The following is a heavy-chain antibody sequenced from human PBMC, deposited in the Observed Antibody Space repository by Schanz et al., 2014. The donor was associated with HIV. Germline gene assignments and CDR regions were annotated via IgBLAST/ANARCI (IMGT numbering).Heavy chain of an antibody. Sequence: VQLVESGGGVVQPGRSLRLSCAASGFTFSGYWMHWVRQAPGEGLVWVSRISSDGRTTIYADYVKGRFTISRDNAKNTLYLQMNSLRAEDTAVYYCARDYRFLQEYYYGMDVWGQGTTVSVS. CDR2: ISSDGRTT. J-gene: IGHJ6*02. V-gene: IGHV3-74*01. D-gene: IGHD3-3*01. CDR1: GFTFSGYW. CDR3: ARDYRFLQEYYYGMDV.